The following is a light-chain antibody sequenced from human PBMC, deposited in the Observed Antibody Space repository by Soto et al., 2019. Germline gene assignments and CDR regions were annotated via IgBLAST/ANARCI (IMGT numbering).Light chain of an antibody. J-gene: IGKJ1*01. CDR3: QQYDYWWT. CDR1: QSINSN. CDR2: SAS. Sequence: TQSPATLSLSPGESATLSCRASQSINSNLAWYQQKPGQIPRLLIYSASARATDVPARNRGSGSGTDFTLPLSSLQSDDFGVYCCQQYDYWWTFGRGTKVDIK. V-gene: IGKV3-15*01.